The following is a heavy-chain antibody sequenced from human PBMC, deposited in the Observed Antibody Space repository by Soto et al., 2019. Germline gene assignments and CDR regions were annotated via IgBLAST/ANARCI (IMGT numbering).Heavy chain of an antibody. J-gene: IGHJ6*02. CDR2: IIPILNTA. D-gene: IGHD3-10*01. V-gene: IGHV1-69*01. Sequence: QVHLVQSGAEVKKPGSSVRVSCKTSGGTFSSYSFTWVRQAPGQGLEWMGEIIPILNTANFAQKFQSRVTITQDEPTSTVYMDLSSLSPDDTPVYYCARVDYDSTYGFYYYGLDVWGQGTTVTVSS. CDR3: ARVDYDSTYGFYYYGLDV. CDR1: GGTFSSYS.